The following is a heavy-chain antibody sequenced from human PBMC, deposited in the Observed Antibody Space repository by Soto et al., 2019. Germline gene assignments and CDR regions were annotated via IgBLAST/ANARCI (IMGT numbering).Heavy chain of an antibody. CDR2: IFSNDEK. V-gene: IGHV2-26*01. J-gene: IGHJ4*02. CDR3: ARIPPPGSGGPAPLFDY. CDR1: GFSLSNARMG. D-gene: IGHD3-10*01. Sequence: QVTLKESGPVLVKPTETLTLTCTVSGFSLSNARMGVSWIRQPPGKALEWLAHIFSNDEKSYSTSLKSRLTTPQDTSKSQVVLTMTNMDPVDTATYYCARIPPPGSGGPAPLFDYWGQGTLVTVSS.